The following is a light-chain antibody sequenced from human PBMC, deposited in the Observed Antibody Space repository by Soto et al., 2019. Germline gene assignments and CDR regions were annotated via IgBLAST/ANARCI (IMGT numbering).Light chain of an antibody. V-gene: IGLV2-14*01. CDR1: SSDVGGYNY. J-gene: IGLJ2*01. CDR2: EVS. CDR3: SSYTSSSTLV. Sequence: QSALTQPASVSGSPGQSITISCTGTSSDVGGYNYVSWYQQHPGKAPKLMIYEVSNRPSGVSNRFSGSKSGNTASLTISGPQAEDEAEYYCSSYTSSSTLVFGGGTKLTVL.